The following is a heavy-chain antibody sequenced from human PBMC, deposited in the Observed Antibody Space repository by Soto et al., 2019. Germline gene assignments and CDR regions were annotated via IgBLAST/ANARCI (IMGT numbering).Heavy chain of an antibody. D-gene: IGHD2-21*01. CDR2: ISAYNGDT. Sequence: QAQLVQSGGEVKKPGASVKVSCRASGYTFTSYGYAWVRLAPGQGLEWMGWISAYNGDTNYAQKFQDRVTLTTDTSTTTAHMELRNLGSDDTAVYYCARSGAYCTSITCLFDSFWGLGTLVTVSS. V-gene: IGHV1-18*01. J-gene: IGHJ4*02. CDR3: ARSGAYCTSITCLFDSF. CDR1: GYTFTSYG.